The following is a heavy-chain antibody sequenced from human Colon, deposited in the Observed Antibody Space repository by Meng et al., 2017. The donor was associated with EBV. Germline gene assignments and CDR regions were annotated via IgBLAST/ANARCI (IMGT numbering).Heavy chain of an antibody. CDR3: ARGDGSGSGNWFDP. CDR1: GWTCRGYD. V-gene: IGHV4-34*01. CDR2: INHSGST. D-gene: IGHD3-10*01. J-gene: IGHJ5*02. Sequence: LLWPWERVSFPSAVQGWTCRGYDSSWIRPPPGKGLEWIGEINHSGSTHYTPSLKSRLTISVDTSKNQFSLKLSSVTAADTAVYYCARGDGSGSGNWFDPWGQGTLVTVSS.